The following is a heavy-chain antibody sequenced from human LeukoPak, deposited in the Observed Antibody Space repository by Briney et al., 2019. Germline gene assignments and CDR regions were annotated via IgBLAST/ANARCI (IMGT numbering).Heavy chain of an antibody. CDR2: ISYDGSNK. V-gene: IGHV3-30*03. J-gene: IGHJ4*02. Sequence: PGRSLRLSCAASGFTFSSYGMHWDRQAPGKGLEWVAVISYDGSNKYYADSVKGRFTISRDNSKNTLYLQMNSLRAEDTAVYYCARGPLIVVVPGARGFDYWGQGTLVTVSS. CDR3: ARGPLIVVVPGARGFDY. D-gene: IGHD2-2*01. CDR1: GFTFSSYG.